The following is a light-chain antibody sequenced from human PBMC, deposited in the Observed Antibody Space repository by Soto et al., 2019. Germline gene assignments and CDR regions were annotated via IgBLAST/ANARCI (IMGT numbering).Light chain of an antibody. J-gene: IGKJ2*01. CDR2: WAS. CDR3: QQYYSTAYT. Sequence: DIVMTQSPDSLAVSLGERATINCKSSQSVLYSSNNKNYLAWYQQKPGQSPKLLIYWASTRESGVPDRFSGSGSGTDFTLTISSLQAEDVAVYYCQQYYSTAYTFGQGTKLEIK. CDR1: QSVLYSSNNKNY. V-gene: IGKV4-1*01.